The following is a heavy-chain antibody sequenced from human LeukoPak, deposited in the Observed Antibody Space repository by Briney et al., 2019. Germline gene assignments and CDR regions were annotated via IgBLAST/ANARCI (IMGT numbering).Heavy chain of an antibody. Sequence: GGSLRLSCAASGFTFSSYEMNWVRQAPGKGLEWVSYISSSGSTIYYADSVKGRFTISRDNAKNSLHLQMNSLRAEDTAVYYCARLPQPYCSGGSCYVDYWGQGTLVTVSS. J-gene: IGHJ4*02. CDR1: GFTFSSYE. CDR2: ISSSGSTI. V-gene: IGHV3-48*03. CDR3: ARLPQPYCSGGSCYVDY. D-gene: IGHD2-15*01.